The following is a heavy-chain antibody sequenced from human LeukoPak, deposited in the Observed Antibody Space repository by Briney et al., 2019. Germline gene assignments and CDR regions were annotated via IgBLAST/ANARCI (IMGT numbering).Heavy chain of an antibody. D-gene: IGHD1-1*01. J-gene: IGHJ6*03. CDR3: ARVSWFPGTSYYYMDV. CDR1: GDSISSYY. Sequence: SETLSLTCTVSGDSISSYYWSWIRQPPGKGLEWIGYIYYSGSTNYNPSLESRVTISIDTSKNQFSLKLTSVTAADTAVYYCARVSWFPGTSYYYMDVWGKGTTVTVSS. V-gene: IGHV4-59*01. CDR2: IYYSGST.